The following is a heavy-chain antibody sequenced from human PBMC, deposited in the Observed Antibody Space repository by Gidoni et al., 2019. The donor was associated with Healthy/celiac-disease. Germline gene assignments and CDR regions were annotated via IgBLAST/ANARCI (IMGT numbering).Heavy chain of an antibody. Sequence: QVQLVQSGAEVKKHGASVKVSCKDSGYTFTSYDINWVRQATGQGLEWMGWMNPNSGYTNYAQKFQGRVTMTRNTSISTAYMELSSLRSEDTAVYYCARDLTVTTNGWARYWYFDLWGRGTLVTVSS. D-gene: IGHD4-17*01. CDR3: ARDLTVTTNGWARYWYFDL. CDR2: MNPNSGYT. J-gene: IGHJ2*01. CDR1: GYTFTSYD. V-gene: IGHV1-8*01.